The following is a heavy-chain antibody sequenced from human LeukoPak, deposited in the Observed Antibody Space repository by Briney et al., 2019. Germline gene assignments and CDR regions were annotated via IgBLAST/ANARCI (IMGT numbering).Heavy chain of an antibody. CDR3: ARVGTWGGYYYYMDV. D-gene: IGHD7-27*01. V-gene: IGHV1-69*13. CDR2: IIPIFGTA. CDR1: GGTFSSYA. Sequence: ASVKVSCKASGGTFSSYAISWVRQAPGQGLEWMGGIIPIFGTANYAQKFQGRVTITADESTSTAYMELSSLRSEDTAVYYCARVGTWGGYYYYMDVWGKGTTVTVSS. J-gene: IGHJ6*03.